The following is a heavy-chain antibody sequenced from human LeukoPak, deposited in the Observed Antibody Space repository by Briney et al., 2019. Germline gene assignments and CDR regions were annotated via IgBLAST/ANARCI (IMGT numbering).Heavy chain of an antibody. CDR2: LSSSGSFI. D-gene: IGHD6-13*01. CDR1: GFTFSSYG. V-gene: IGHV3-21*01. Sequence: GGSLRLSCAASGFTFSSYGMSWVRQAPGKGLEWVSSLSSSGSFIYHADSVKGRFTISKDNARNSLFLQMNSLRVEDTAVYYCARSPFLIAASGALDCWGQGSLVTVSS. CDR3: ARSPFLIAASGALDC. J-gene: IGHJ4*01.